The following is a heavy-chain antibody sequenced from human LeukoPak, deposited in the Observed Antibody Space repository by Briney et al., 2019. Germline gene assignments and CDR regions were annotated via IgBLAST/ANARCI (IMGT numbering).Heavy chain of an antibody. Sequence: SETLSLTCAVYGGSFSGYYWSWIRQSPGKGLESLGYIYYTGSTNYNPSLKSRVTISVDTSKNQFSLKLSSVTAADTAVYYCATLNGYDFWSGDRPFYYMDVWGKGTTVTVSS. CDR1: GGSFSGYY. CDR2: IYYTGST. J-gene: IGHJ6*03. V-gene: IGHV4-59*12. CDR3: ATLNGYDFWSGDRPFYYMDV. D-gene: IGHD3-3*01.